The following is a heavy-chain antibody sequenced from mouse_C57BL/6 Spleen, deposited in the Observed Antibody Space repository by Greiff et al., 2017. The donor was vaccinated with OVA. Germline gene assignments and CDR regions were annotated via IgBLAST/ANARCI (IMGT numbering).Heavy chain of an antibody. CDR3: ASKSSNGAMDY. CDR1: GYTFTSYW. J-gene: IGHJ4*01. Sequence: QVQLQQPGAELVKPGASVKLSCKASGYTFTSYWMQWVKQRPGQGLEWIGEIDPSDSYTNYNQKFKGKATLTVDTSSSIVYMQLSSLTSEDAAVEYCASKSSNGAMDYWGQGTSVTVSS. CDR2: IDPSDSYT. D-gene: IGHD2-5*01. V-gene: IGHV1-50*01.